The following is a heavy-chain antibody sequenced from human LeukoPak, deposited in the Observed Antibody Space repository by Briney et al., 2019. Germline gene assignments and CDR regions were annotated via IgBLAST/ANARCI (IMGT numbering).Heavy chain of an antibody. J-gene: IGHJ5*02. V-gene: IGHV1-69*06. CDR2: IIPIFGTA. CDR3: ARDNSVEDTAWWFDP. D-gene: IGHD4-23*01. Sequence: SVKVSCKASGGTFSSYAISWVRQAPGQGLEWMGGIIPIFGTANYAQKFQGRVTITADKSTSTAYMELSSLRAEDTAVYYCARDNSVEDTAWWFDPWGQGTLVTVSS. CDR1: GGTFSSYA.